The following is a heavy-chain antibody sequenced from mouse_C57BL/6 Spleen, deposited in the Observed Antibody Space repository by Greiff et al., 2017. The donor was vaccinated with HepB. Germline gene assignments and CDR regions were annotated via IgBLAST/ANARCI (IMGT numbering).Heavy chain of an antibody. J-gene: IGHJ2*01. CDR3: AKAGTTVVATDYFDY. CDR2: IWRGGST. CDR1: GFSLTSYG. Sequence: QVQLKESGPGLVQPSQSLSITCTVSGFSLTSYGVHWVRQSPGKGLEWLGVIWRGGSTDYNAAFMSRLSITKDNSKSQVFFKMNSLQADDTAIYYCAKAGTTVVATDYFDYWGQGTTLTVSS. V-gene: IGHV2-5*01. D-gene: IGHD1-1*01.